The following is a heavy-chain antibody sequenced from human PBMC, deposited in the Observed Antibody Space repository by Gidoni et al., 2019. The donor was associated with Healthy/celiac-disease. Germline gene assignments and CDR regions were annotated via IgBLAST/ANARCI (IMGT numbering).Heavy chain of an antibody. CDR3: ARARPTRITMIVVVIPDYFDY. CDR1: GGSISSGGYY. CDR2: IYYSGST. D-gene: IGHD3-22*01. Sequence: QVQLQESGPGLVTPSQTLSLTCTVSGGSISSGGYYWRWIRQHPGKGLAWIGYIYYSGSTYYNPSLKSRVTISVDTSKNQFSLKLSSVTAADTAVYYCARARPTRITMIVVVIPDYFDYWGQGTLVTVSS. V-gene: IGHV4-31*03. J-gene: IGHJ4*02.